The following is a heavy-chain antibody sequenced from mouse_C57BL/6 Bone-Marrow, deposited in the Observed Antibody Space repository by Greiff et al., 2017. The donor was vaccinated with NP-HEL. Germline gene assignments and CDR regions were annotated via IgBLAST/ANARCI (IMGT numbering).Heavy chain of an antibody. Sequence: VKLQESGPGLVKPSQSLFLTCSITGFPITSGYYWIWIRQSPGKPLEWMGYITHSGETFYNPSLQSPISITRETSKNQFFLQLNSVTTEDTAMYYCAGDLYSSFAYWGQGTLVTVSA. D-gene: IGHD2-5*01. J-gene: IGHJ3*01. CDR3: AGDLYSSFAY. CDR2: ITHSGET. CDR1: GFPITSGYY. V-gene: IGHV12-3*01.